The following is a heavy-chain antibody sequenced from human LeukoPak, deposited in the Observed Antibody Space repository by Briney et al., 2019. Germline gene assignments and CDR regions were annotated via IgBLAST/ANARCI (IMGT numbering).Heavy chain of an antibody. CDR3: ARDAYTTTSDWLDP. CDR2: ITGDGSDI. J-gene: IGHJ5*02. CDR1: GFTLNKYW. Sequence: GGSLRLSCEASGFTLNKYWMHWVRQAPGKGLVWVSRITGDGSDIAYADSVKGRFTVSRDDAKNILFLQMTSLRVEDTAIYYCARDAYTTTSDWLDPWGQGTLVTVSS. V-gene: IGHV3-74*01. D-gene: IGHD4-17*01.